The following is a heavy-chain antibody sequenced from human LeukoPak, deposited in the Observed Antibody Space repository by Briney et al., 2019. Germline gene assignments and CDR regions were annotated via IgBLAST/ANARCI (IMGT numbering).Heavy chain of an antibody. V-gene: IGHV1-8*01. CDR3: ARAVRLGGESYYFDS. D-gene: IGHD3-16*01. J-gene: IGHJ4*02. CDR1: GYTFNSYD. Sequence: ASVKVSCKASGYTFNSYDINWLRQATGQGLEWMGWMTPNSANTGYAQKFQGRVTMTRNTSITTAYMELSSLRSEDSAVYYCARAVRLGGESYYFDSWGQGALVTVSS. CDR2: MTPNSANT.